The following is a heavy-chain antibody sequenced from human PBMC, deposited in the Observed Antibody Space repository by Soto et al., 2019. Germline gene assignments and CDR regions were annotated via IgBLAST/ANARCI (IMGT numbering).Heavy chain of an antibody. CDR2: IIPIYATT. V-gene: IGHV1-69*13. CDR1: VGTFSSYT. CDR3: AKTPPRATATAYYFDY. J-gene: IGHJ4*02. Sequence: SLKVSCKASVGTFSSYTISWVRQAPGQGLEWMGGIIPIYATTNYAQKFQGRVTITADESTNKAYMAQSSVRSEDAVVYYCAKTPPRATATAYYFDYWGQGTLVTVSS. D-gene: IGHD4-17*01.